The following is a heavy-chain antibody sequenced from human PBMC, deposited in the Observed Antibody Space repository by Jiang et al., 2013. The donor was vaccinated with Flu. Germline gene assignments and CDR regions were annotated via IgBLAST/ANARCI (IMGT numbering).Heavy chain of an antibody. D-gene: IGHD3-22*01. J-gene: IGHJ3*02. CDR1: GYTFTSYG. Sequence: CGAEVKKPGASVKVSCKASGYTFTSYGISWVRQAPGQGLEWMGWISAYNGNTNYAQKLQGRVTMTTDTSTSTAYMELRSLRSDDTAVYYCARGASNYYYDSSGYYYGPGGSFDIVGPKGQ. CDR2: ISAYNGNT. CDR3: ARGASNYYYDSSGYYYGPGGSFDI. V-gene: IGHV1-18*01.